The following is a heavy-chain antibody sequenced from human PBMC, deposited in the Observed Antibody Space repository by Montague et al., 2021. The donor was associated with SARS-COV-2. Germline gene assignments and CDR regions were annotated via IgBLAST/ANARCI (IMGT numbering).Heavy chain of an antibody. CDR1: GGSISSSSYY. D-gene: IGHD3-22*01. V-gene: IGHV4-39*07. CDR3: ARDTRIAMLVVVTRYGLDV. Sequence: SETLSLTCTVSGGSISSSSYYWGWIRQPPGKGLEWIGSIYYTGSTHYNPSLKSRVTISVDTSKNQFSLKLCSVTAADTAVYYCARDTRIAMLVVVTRYGLDVWGQGTTVTVSS. J-gene: IGHJ6*02. CDR2: IYYTGST.